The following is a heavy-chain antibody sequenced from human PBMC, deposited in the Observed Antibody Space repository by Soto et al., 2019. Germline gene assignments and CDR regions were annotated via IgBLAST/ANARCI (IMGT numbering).Heavy chain of an antibody. Sequence: QITLKEAGPTLVKPTQTLTLTCSFSGFSLITSGVGVGWIRQPPGKDLEWLALIYWDDDTGYSTYLRNRLTITKDTSRNPVVHTMTNMDHEDTGKYCCARTRPPRIPDSWGQGTLVTVSS. J-gene: IGHJ4*02. CDR3: ARTRPPRIPDS. CDR2: IYWDDDT. CDR1: GFSLITSGVG. D-gene: IGHD2-21*01. V-gene: IGHV2-5*02.